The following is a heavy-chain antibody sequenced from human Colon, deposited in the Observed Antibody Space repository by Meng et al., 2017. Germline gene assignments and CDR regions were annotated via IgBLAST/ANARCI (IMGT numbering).Heavy chain of an antibody. D-gene: IGHD3-10*01. CDR3: LRGSGGSV. J-gene: IGHJ1*01. CDR2: IPHRGSS. Sequence: QLQLQESGPGLVKPSETLSLTCTVSGGSIRSSSYYWGWIRQTPGKGLEWIGEIPHRGSSAYNPSLKSRVSMSIDKSKNQFSLKLTSVTAADTAVYHCLRGSGGSVWGQGTLVTVSS. V-gene: IGHV4-39*07. CDR1: GGSIRSSSYY.